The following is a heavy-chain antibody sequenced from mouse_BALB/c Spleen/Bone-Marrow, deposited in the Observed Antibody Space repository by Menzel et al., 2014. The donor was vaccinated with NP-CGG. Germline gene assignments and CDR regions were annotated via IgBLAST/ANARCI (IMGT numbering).Heavy chain of an antibody. Sequence: EVQLQQSGTVLARPGASVKMSCKASGYTFTSYWMHWVKQRPGQGLEWIGAIYPGNSDTSYNQKFKGKAKLTAVISTSTAYMELSSLTNEDSAVYYCTRAMITRAWFAYWGQGTLVTVSA. CDR3: TRAMITRAWFAY. V-gene: IGHV1-5*01. CDR2: IYPGNSDT. D-gene: IGHD2-4*01. J-gene: IGHJ3*01. CDR1: GYTFTSYW.